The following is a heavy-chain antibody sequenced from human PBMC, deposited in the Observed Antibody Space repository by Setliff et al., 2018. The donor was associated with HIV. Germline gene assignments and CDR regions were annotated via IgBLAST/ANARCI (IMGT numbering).Heavy chain of an antibody. V-gene: IGHV3-30*02. Sequence: GGSLRLSCAASGIIFSNYGMHWVRQAPGKGLEWVAYVRFDGNDKYYRDSVKGRFTISRDNHKKTLSLQMNSLRGDDTAVYFCAREGLWAGELSVSYGMDVWGQGTTVTVSS. CDR1: GIIFSNYG. D-gene: IGHD3-10*01. J-gene: IGHJ6*02. CDR3: AREGLWAGELSVSYGMDV. CDR2: VRFDGNDK.